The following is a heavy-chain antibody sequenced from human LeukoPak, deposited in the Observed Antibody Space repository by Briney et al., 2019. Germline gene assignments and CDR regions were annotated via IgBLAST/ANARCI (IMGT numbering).Heavy chain of an antibody. V-gene: IGHV3-23*01. CDR3: AKRGVVIRVILVGFHKEAYYFDY. J-gene: IGHJ4*02. Sequence: GGSLRLSCAVSGLTLSNYGMTWVRQAPGKGLEWVAGISDTGGRTNYADSVKGRFTISRDNPKTTLYLQMNSLRAEGTAVYFCAKRGVVIRVILVGFHKEAYYFDYWGQGALVTVSS. CDR2: ISDTGGRT. D-gene: IGHD3-22*01. CDR1: GLTLSNYG.